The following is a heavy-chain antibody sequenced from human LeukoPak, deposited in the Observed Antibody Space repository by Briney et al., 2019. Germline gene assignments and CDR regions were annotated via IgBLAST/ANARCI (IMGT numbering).Heavy chain of an antibody. J-gene: IGHJ5*02. Sequence: GGSLRLSCAASRFTFSDYFMSWIRQAPGKGLDWVSYISSGGTTIYYADSVKGRFTISRDNAKNSLYLQMNSLRADDTAVYYCARVFPIAAHEVWPGFDPWGQGTLVTVSS. V-gene: IGHV3-11*04. CDR2: ISSGGTTI. D-gene: IGHD6-6*01. CDR1: RFTFSDYF. CDR3: ARVFPIAAHEVWPGFDP.